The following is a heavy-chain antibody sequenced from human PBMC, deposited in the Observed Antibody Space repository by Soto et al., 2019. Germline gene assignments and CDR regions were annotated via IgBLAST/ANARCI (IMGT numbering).Heavy chain of an antibody. J-gene: IGHJ4*02. D-gene: IGHD1-20*01. CDR1: GYTLTELP. CDR3: ATPLGRVNNLFDY. V-gene: IGHV1-24*01. Sequence: ASVKVSCKVSGYTLTELPMHWVRQAPGRGLEWMGGFDPEDGETIYAQKFQGRLTMTEDTSTDTAYMELSSLRSEDTAACYCATPLGRVNNLFDYWGQGTLVTVSS. CDR2: FDPEDGET.